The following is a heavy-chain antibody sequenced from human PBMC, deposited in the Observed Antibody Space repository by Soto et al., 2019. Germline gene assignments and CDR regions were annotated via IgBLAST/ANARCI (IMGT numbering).Heavy chain of an antibody. D-gene: IGHD3-10*01. CDR1: DASVSSCSYY. J-gene: IGHJ6*02. Sequence: NPSETPSLTCTVSDASVSSCSYYWSWIRQPPGKGLEWIGYIYYSGSTYYNPSLKSRVTMSVDTSKNQFSLKLSSVTAADTAVYYCARVRGSYYYAIDVWGQGTTVTVSS. CDR3: ARVRGSYYYAIDV. CDR2: IYYSGST. V-gene: IGHV4-61*01.